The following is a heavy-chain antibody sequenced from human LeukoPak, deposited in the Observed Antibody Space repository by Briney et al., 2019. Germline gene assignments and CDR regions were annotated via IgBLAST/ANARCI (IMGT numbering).Heavy chain of an antibody. CDR3: ARDPGRTVAAGYCDY. J-gene: IGHJ4*02. CDR2: ISGSGGST. D-gene: IGHD3-9*01. Sequence: GGSLRLSCAASGFTFSSYAMSWVRQAPGKGLEWVSAISGSGGSTYYADSVKGRFTISRDNSKNTLYLQMNSLRAEDTAIYYCARDPGRTVAAGYCDYWGQGTLVTVSS. V-gene: IGHV3-23*01. CDR1: GFTFSSYA.